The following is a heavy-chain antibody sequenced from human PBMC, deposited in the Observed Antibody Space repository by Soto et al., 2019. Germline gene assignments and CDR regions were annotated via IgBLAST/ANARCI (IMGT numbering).Heavy chain of an antibody. CDR2: IYSSGTT. V-gene: IGHV4-4*07. D-gene: IGHD2-21*02. CDR1: GGSISSFY. Sequence: PSETLSLTCTVAGGSISSFYWSWVRQPAGKGLEWIGRIYSSGTTNYNPSLKSRVTMSVGTSTDQFSLKLTSVTAADTAVYFCARGPFCGGDCYFGVWGQGTQVTVSS. CDR3: ARGPFCGGDCYFGV. J-gene: IGHJ4*02.